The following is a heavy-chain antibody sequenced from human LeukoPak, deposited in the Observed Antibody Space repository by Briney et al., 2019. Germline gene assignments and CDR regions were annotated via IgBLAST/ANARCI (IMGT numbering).Heavy chain of an antibody. CDR2: ISGNGVNT. J-gene: IGHJ3*02. CDR3: AKDLRYYDSNGYPDAFDI. Sequence: GGSLRLSCAASGFTFSSYAMSWVRQAPGKGLEWVSAISGNGVNTYYADSVKGRFTISRDNSKNTLYLQMNSLRAEDTAVYYCAKDLRYYDSNGYPDAFDIWGQGTMVTVSS. D-gene: IGHD3-22*01. CDR1: GFTFSSYA. V-gene: IGHV3-23*01.